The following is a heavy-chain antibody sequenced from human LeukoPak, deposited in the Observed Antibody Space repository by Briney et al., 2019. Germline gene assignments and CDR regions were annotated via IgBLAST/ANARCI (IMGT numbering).Heavy chain of an antibody. CDR3: ARSFNGAYFDY. V-gene: IGHV3-53*01. CDR1: GFTVSSNY. J-gene: IGHJ4*02. D-gene: IGHD3-10*01. Sequence: GGSLRLSCAASGFTVSSNYMSWVRQAPGKGLEWVSVIYSGGSTYYADSVKGRFTISRDNSKNTLYLQMNSLRAEDTAVYYCARSFNGAYFDYWGQGTLVTVSS. CDR2: IYSGGST.